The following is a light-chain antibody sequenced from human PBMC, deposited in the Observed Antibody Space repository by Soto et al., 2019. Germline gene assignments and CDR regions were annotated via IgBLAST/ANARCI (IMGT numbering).Light chain of an antibody. CDR2: DAS. Sequence: DIQMTQAPSTWAASVGYSFSITCRASQSISSWLAWYQQKPGKAPKLLICDASSLESGVPSRFSGSGSGTEFTLTISSLQPDDFATYYCQQYNSWTWAFGQGTKV. V-gene: IGKV1-5*01. J-gene: IGKJ1*01. CDR3: QQYNSWTWA. CDR1: QSISSW.